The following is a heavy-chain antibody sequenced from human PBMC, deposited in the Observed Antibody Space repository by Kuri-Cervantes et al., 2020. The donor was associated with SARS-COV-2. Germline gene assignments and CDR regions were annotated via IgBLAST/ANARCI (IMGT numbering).Heavy chain of an antibody. Sequence: ASVKVSCKASGYTFTGYYMHWVRQAPGQGLEWMGWINPNSGGTNYAQKFQGWVTMTRDTSISTAYMELSRLRSDDTAVYYCARDIYSPNCSSTSCPYYYYYYGMDVWGQGTTVTVSS. CDR2: INPNSGGT. D-gene: IGHD2-2*01. CDR3: ARDIYSPNCSSTSCPYYYYYYGMDV. J-gene: IGHJ6*02. CDR1: GYTFTGYY. V-gene: IGHV1-2*04.